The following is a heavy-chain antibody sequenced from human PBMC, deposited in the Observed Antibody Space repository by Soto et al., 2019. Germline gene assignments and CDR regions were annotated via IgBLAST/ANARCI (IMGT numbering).Heavy chain of an antibody. CDR1: GYSFTDYH. CDR3: ARGDSTDCSNGVCSFLYIHDMDV. CDR2: INPKSGGT. Sequence: ASVKVSCKASGYSFTDYHIHWVRQAPGQGLEWLGRINPKSGGTSTAQKFQGWVTMTTDTSISTASMELTRLTSDDTAIYYCARGDSTDCSNGVCSFLYIHDMDVRG. J-gene: IGHJ6*02. D-gene: IGHD2-8*01. V-gene: IGHV1-2*04.